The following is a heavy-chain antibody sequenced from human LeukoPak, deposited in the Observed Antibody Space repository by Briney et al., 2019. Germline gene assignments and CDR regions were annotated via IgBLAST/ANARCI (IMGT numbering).Heavy chain of an antibody. V-gene: IGHV3-21*01. J-gene: IGHJ4*02. CDR3: SPYVWAYDSSGYYYVDY. D-gene: IGHD3-22*01. CDR2: ISSSSSYI. Sequence: GGSLRLSCAASGFTFSSYSMNWVRQAPGKGLEWVSSISSSSSYIYYADSVKGRFTISRDNAKNSLYLQMNSLRAEDTAVYYCSPYVWAYDSSGYYYVDYWGQGTLVTVSS. CDR1: GFTFSSYS.